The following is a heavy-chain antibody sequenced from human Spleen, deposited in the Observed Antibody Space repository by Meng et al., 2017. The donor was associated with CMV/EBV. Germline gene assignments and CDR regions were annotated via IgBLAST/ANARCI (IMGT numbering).Heavy chain of an antibody. Sequence: GESLKISCAASGFTFSTYWMSRVRQAPGKGLEWVANIKQDGSEKYYVDSVKGRFTISRDNAKNSLYLQMNSLRAEDTAVYYCAKVAVPAAIRNYFDYWGQGTLVTVSS. D-gene: IGHD2-2*01. J-gene: IGHJ4*02. CDR3: AKVAVPAAIRNYFDY. CDR1: GFTFSTYW. V-gene: IGHV3-7*03. CDR2: IKQDGSEK.